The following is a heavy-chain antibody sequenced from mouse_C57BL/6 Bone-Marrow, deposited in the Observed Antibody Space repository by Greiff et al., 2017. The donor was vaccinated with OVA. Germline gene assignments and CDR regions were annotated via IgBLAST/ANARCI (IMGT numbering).Heavy chain of an antibody. J-gene: IGHJ2*01. CDR1: GFTFSSYA. Sequence: EVQVVESGEGLVKPGGSLKLSCAASGFTFSSYAMSWVRQTPEKRLEWVAYISSGGDYIYYADTVKGRFTISRDNARNTLYLQMSSLKSEDTAMYYCTRGSSYYGSSLDYWGQGTTLTVSS. CDR2: ISSGGDYI. CDR3: TRGSSYYGSSLDY. D-gene: IGHD1-1*01. V-gene: IGHV5-9-1*02.